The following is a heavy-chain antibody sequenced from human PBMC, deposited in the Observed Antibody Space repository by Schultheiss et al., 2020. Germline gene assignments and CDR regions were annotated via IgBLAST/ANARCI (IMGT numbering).Heavy chain of an antibody. Sequence: GGSLRLSCAASGFPVNDNYMHWVRQAPGKGLEWVSVIYSGGSTYYADSVKGRFTISRDNSKNTLYLQMNSLRAEDTAVYYCARDSAFLGMDVWGQGTTVTVSS. CDR2: IYSGGST. CDR1: GFPVNDNY. CDR3: ARDSAFLGMDV. J-gene: IGHJ6*02. D-gene: IGHD2/OR15-2a*01. V-gene: IGHV3-53*01.